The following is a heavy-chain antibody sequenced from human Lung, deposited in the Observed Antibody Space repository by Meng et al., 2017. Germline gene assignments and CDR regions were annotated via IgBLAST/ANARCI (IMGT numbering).Heavy chain of an antibody. J-gene: IGHJ4*02. CDR1: GGSFSDYY. CDR2: INHSGST. V-gene: IGHV4-34*01. Sequence: QLQLQPLGEGRLKPSETLSLTCVVSGGSFSDYYWSWIRQTPGKGLEWIGEINHSGSTNYNPSLESRATISVDTSQNNLSLKLSSVTAADSAVYYCARGPTTMAHDFDYWGQGTLVTVSS. D-gene: IGHD4-11*01. CDR3: ARGPTTMAHDFDY.